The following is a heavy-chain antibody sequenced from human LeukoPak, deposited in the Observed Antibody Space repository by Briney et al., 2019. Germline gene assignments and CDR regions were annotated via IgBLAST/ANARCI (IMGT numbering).Heavy chain of an antibody. CDR1: GGSISSSSYY. D-gene: IGHD3-16*02. CDR3: ARGLINVWGSYRYFDY. J-gene: IGHJ4*02. V-gene: IGHV4-39*01. Sequence: PSGTLSLTCTVSGGSISSSSYYWGWIRQPPGKGLEWIGSIYYSGSTYYNPSLKSRVTISVDTSKNQFSLKLSSVTAADTAVYYCARGLINVWGSYRYFDYWGQGTLVTVSS. CDR2: IYYSGST.